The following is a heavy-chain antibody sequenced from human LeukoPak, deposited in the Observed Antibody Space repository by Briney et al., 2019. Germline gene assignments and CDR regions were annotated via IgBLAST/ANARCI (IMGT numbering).Heavy chain of an antibody. CDR3: ARLDILTGYYRRVAFDI. CDR2: IYYSGST. J-gene: IGHJ3*02. D-gene: IGHD3-9*01. CDR1: GGSISSYY. Sequence: SETLSLTCTVSGGSISSYYWSWIRQPPGKGLEWIGYIYYSGSTNYNPSLKSRVTISVETSKNQFSLKLSSVTAADTAVYYCARLDILTGYYRRVAFDIWGQGTMVTVSS. V-gene: IGHV4-59*08.